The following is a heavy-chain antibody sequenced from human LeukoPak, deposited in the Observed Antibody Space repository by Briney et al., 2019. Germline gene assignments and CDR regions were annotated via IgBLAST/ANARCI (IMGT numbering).Heavy chain of an antibody. CDR1: GFTFSSHS. V-gene: IGHV3-9*01. J-gene: IGHJ4*02. D-gene: IGHD3-10*01. CDR3: AKSIEGSGSYYNSYFDY. Sequence: GGSLRLSCAASGFTFSSHSMNWVRQAPGKGLEWVSGISWNSGSIGYADSVKGRFTISRDNAKNSLYLQMNSLRAEDTALYYCAKSIEGSGSYYNSYFDYWGQGTLVTVSS. CDR2: ISWNSGSI.